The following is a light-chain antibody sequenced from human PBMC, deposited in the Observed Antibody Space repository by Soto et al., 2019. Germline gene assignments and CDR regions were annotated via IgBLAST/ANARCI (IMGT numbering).Light chain of an antibody. Sequence: AIQMNQSPSSLSASVGDRVTITCRTNQDIRNDLGWYQQKPGKAPKVLIYAASSLQSGVPSRFSGSGSGTDFSLTISSLQPEDFATYYCLQDYNFPLTFGGGTTVEFK. CDR3: LQDYNFPLT. V-gene: IGKV1-6*01. CDR1: QDIRND. J-gene: IGKJ4*01. CDR2: AAS.